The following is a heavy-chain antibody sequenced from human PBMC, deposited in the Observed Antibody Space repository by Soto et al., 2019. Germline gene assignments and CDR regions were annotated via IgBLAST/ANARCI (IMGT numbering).Heavy chain of an antibody. CDR2: IYYSGST. J-gene: IGHJ6*02. CDR3: ARDIYGYSYGTPGRYGMDV. Sequence: PSETLSLTCSVSGGSISSGGYNWSWIRQHPGKGLEWIGYIYYSGSTYYNPSLKSRVTISVDTSKNQFSLELSSLRSEDTAVYYCARDIYGYSYGTPGRYGMDVWGQGTAVTVSS. V-gene: IGHV4-31*03. CDR1: GGSISSGGYN. D-gene: IGHD5-18*01.